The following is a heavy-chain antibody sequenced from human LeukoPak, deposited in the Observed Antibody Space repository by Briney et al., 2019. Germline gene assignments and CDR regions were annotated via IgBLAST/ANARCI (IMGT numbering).Heavy chain of an antibody. D-gene: IGHD1-26*01. CDR3: AKEWDLTFDP. CDR2: ITISGGTI. V-gene: IGHV3-48*01. CDR1: GITFNNYN. J-gene: IGHJ5*02. Sequence: GGSLRLSCVASGITFNNYNMNWVRQAPGKGLEWVSHITISGGTIYYADSVKGRSVISRDNAKNSLFLQMNSLRAEDTAVYYCAKEWDLTFDPWGQGTLVTVSS.